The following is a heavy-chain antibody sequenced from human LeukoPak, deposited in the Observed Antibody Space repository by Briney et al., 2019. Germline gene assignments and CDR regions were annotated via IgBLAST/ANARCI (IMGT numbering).Heavy chain of an antibody. J-gene: IGHJ4*02. CDR3: ARGCCSSNWSDGDY. D-gene: IGHD1-20*01. Sequence: GGSLRLSCSVSGFTFSTYWMHWVRQAPGKGLVWVSRINGDGTITYYADSVKGRFTISRDNAKNTLFLQMNSLRAEDTALYYCARGCCSSNWSDGDYWGQVTPVTVSS. CDR2: INGDGTIT. CDR1: GFTFSTYW. V-gene: IGHV3-74*01.